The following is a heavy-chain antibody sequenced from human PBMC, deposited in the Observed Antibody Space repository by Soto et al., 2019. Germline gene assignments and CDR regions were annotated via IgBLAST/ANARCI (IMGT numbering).Heavy chain of an antibody. D-gene: IGHD5-18*01. CDR2: IIPMFGTA. CDR3: ASGIQLWLRRINNGYSG. V-gene: IGHV1-69*12. CDR1: GGTFSTYA. J-gene: IGHJ4*02. Sequence: QVQLVQSGAEVKKPESSVKVSCKAPGGTFSTYAISWVRQAXGQGLEWMGGIIPMFGTANYAQRFQDRVTITADESTNTVYMELSSLRSEDTAVYFCASGIQLWLRRINNGYSGWGQGTLVTVSS.